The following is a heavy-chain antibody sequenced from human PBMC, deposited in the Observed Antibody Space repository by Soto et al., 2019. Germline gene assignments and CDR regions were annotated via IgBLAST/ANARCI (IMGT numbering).Heavy chain of an antibody. J-gene: IGHJ4*02. CDR1: GGTFTSYA. V-gene: IGHV1-69*13. CDR3: AREYYCSSTSCYGAGYFDY. Sequence: GASVKVSCKASGGTFTSYAISWVRQAPGKGLEWMGGIIPIFGTANYAQKFQGRVTITADESTSTAYMELSSLRSEDTAVYYCAREYYCSSTSCYGAGYFDYWGQGTLVTVSS. D-gene: IGHD2-2*01. CDR2: IIPIFGTA.